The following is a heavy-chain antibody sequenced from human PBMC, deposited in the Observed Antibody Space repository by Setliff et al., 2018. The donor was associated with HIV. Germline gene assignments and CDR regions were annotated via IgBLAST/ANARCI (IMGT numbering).Heavy chain of an antibody. CDR2: IYYSGST. V-gene: IGHV4-39*07. D-gene: IGHD3-10*01. CDR3: ARAADYGSGSYIGY. J-gene: IGHJ4*02. Sequence: SETLSLTCTVSGGSISSSSYYWGWIRQPPGKGLEWIGSIYYSGSTYYNPSLKSRVTISVDTSKNQFSLKLSSVTAADTAVYYCARAADYGSGSYIGYWGQGTLVTVSS. CDR1: GGSISSSSYY.